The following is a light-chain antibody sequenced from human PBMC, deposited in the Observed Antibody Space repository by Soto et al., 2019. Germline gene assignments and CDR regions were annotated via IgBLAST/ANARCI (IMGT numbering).Light chain of an antibody. Sequence: DIQMTQSPSTLSASVGDRVTITCRASQSISSWLAWYQQKPGKAPKLLIYDASSLESGVPSRFSGSGSGTKFTLTISSLQPDDFATYYCQQYNSYSWTFGQGTKVDI. J-gene: IGKJ1*01. CDR3: QQYNSYSWT. V-gene: IGKV1-5*01. CDR1: QSISSW. CDR2: DAS.